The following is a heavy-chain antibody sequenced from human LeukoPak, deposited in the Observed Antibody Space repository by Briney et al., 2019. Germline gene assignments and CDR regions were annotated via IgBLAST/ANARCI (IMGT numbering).Heavy chain of an antibody. Sequence: GGSLRLSCAASGFTFSSYEMNWVRQAPGKGLEWVSYISSSGSTIYYADSVKGRFTTSRDNAKNSLYLQMNSLRAEDTAVYYCARAPQDPYCSSTSCYDNYYGMDVWAKGTTVTVSS. CDR1: GFTFSSYE. J-gene: IGHJ6*04. CDR2: ISSSGSTI. V-gene: IGHV3-48*03. D-gene: IGHD2-2*01. CDR3: ARAPQDPYCSSTSCYDNYYGMDV.